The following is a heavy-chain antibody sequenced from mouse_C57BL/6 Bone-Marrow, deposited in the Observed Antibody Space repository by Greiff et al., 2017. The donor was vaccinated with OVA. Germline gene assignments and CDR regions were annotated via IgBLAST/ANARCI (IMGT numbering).Heavy chain of an antibody. CDR2: IDPANGHT. D-gene: IGHD1-1*01. V-gene: IGHV14-3*01. CDR1: GFNIKNTY. Sequence: VQLQQSVAELVRPGASVKLSCTASGFNIKNTYMPWVKQRPEQGLEWIGRIDPANGHTKYASNFQGQATITAYTSANTPYLQLRSLTSEDTAIYYCARDYYGSSFAYWGQGTLVTVSA. J-gene: IGHJ3*01. CDR3: ARDYYGSSFAY.